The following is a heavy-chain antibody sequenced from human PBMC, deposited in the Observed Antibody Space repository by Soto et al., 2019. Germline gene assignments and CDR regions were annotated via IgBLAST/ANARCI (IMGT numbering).Heavy chain of an antibody. J-gene: IGHJ4*02. V-gene: IGHV3-23*01. CDR1: GFTFSLSA. CDR2: LSGGGSTT. CDR3: AKGPEYDILTGCDY. D-gene: IGHD3-9*01. Sequence: EVQLLESGGGFVQPGESLRLSCAASGFTFSLSAMSWVRQAPGRGLAWVSSLSGGGSTTDYADSVKGRFTISRDNSKNTVHLQMNSLRAEDTAVYYCAKGPEYDILTGCDYWGQGALVPVSS.